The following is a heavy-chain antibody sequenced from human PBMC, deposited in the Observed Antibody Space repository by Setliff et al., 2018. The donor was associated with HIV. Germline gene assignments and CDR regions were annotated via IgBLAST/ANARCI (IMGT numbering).Heavy chain of an antibody. Sequence: SETLSLTCTVSGDSITSGTYYWSWIRQPAGMRLEWIGHISTSGTTNYNPSLKSRVTISADTSKSQFSLKLTSVTAADTAAYFCARVSTDYVWGSFLSSGPYYFDFWGRGALVTVSS. CDR1: GDSITSGTYY. D-gene: IGHD3-16*01. CDR3: ARVSTDYVWGSFLSSGPYYFDF. CDR2: ISTSGTT. J-gene: IGHJ4*02. V-gene: IGHV4-61*09.